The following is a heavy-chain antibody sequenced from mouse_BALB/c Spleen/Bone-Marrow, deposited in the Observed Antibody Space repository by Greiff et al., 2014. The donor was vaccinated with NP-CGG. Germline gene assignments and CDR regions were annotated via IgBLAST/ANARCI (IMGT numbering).Heavy chain of an antibody. V-gene: IGHV1-54*01. J-gene: IGHJ2*01. CDR1: GYAFTNYL. CDR2: INPGSGGA. Sequence: VQLQQSGAELVRPGTAVNVSCKASGYAFTNYLIEWVKQRPGQGLEWIGVINPGSGGANYNEKFKGKATLTADKSSSTAYMQLSSLTSDDSAVYLCARFGRYYFDYWGQGTTLTVSS. CDR3: ARFGRYYFDY.